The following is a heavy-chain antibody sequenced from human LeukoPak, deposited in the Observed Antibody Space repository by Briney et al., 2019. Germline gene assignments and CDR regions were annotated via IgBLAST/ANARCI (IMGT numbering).Heavy chain of an antibody. Sequence: SVKVSCKASGGTFSSYAISWVRQAPGQGLEWMGGIIPIFGTANYAQKFQGRGTITADESTSTAYMELSSLRSEDTAVYYCARDYRYYYDSSGDYFDYWGQGTLVTVSS. D-gene: IGHD3-22*01. V-gene: IGHV1-69*13. CDR2: IIPIFGTA. CDR1: GGTFSSYA. CDR3: ARDYRYYYDSSGDYFDY. J-gene: IGHJ4*02.